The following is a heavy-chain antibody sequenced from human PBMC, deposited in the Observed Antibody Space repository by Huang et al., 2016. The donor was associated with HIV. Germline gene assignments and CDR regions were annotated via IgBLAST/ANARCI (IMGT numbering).Heavy chain of an antibody. D-gene: IGHD4-17*01. CDR2: IGTAGDT. J-gene: IGHJ4*02. CDR1: GFIFSSYD. V-gene: IGHV3-13*01. Sequence: EVQLVESGGGLVQPGGSLRLSCAASGFIFSSYDMQWVRQVTGKGLEWVSRIGTAGDTYYPGSVKGRFTIARDNAKNSLYLQMNSRRAGDTAMYYCARVGDYGDYSCDHWGQGTLVTVSP. CDR3: ARVGDYGDYSCDH.